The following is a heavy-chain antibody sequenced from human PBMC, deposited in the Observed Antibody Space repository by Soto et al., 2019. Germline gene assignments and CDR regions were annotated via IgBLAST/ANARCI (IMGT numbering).Heavy chain of an antibody. V-gene: IGHV5-51*01. Sequence: LGESLKISCKGSGYSFTSYWIGWVRQMPGKGLEWMGIIYPGDSDTRYSPSFQGQVTISADKSISTAYLQWSSLKASDTAMYYCARSQGFLYDSSGYYPRPFDYWGRGTLVTVSS. CDR3: ARSQGFLYDSSGYYPRPFDY. CDR2: IYPGDSDT. D-gene: IGHD3-22*01. CDR1: GYSFTSYW. J-gene: IGHJ4*02.